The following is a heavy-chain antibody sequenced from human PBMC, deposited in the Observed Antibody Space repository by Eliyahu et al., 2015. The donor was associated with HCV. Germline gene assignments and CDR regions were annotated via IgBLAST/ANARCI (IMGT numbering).Heavy chain of an antibody. J-gene: IGHJ4*02. CDR3: AKMAGHSYGYDF. D-gene: IGHD5-18*01. CDR2: VGISSTDT. V-gene: IGHV3-23*04. CDR1: GFSLSSXA. Sequence: EVQLVESGGGLIQPGGSLRLSCAVSGFSLSSXAMSRVRQAPGKGLEWVSGVGISSTDTYYADSLKGRFTIYRDNSRNTLYLQMIGLRAEDTAVYYCAKMAGHSYGYDFWGRGTLVTISS.